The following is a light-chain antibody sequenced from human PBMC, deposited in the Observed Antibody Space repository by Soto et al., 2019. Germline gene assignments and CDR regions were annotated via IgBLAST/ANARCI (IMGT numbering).Light chain of an antibody. CDR2: DAS. CDR3: QQRSNWPPVT. CDR1: QSVSSY. V-gene: IGKV3-11*01. Sequence: EIVLTQSPATLSLSPGERATLSCRASQSVSSYLAWYQQKPGQAPRLLIYDASNRATGIPARFSGSGSGTDFTLTISSLETEDLAIYYCQQRSNWPPVTFGGGTKVEIK. J-gene: IGKJ4*01.